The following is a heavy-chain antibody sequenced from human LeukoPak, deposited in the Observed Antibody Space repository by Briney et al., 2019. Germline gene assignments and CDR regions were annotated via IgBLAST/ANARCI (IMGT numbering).Heavy chain of an antibody. V-gene: IGHV3-23*01. Sequence: PGGSLRLSCVASGFTFSSYAMSWVRQTPGKGLEWVSAISGGAGSTYYADSVKGRFTISRDISKNTLYLQMNSLRAEDTAVYYCAKDKYGDYRYYFDYWGQGTLVTVSS. CDR1: GFTFSSYA. J-gene: IGHJ4*02. D-gene: IGHD4-17*01. CDR2: ISGGAGST. CDR3: AKDKYGDYRYYFDY.